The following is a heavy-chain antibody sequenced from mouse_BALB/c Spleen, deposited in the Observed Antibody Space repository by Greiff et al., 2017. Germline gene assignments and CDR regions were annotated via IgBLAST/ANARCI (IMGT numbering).Heavy chain of an antibody. CDR1: GDSITSGY. V-gene: IGHV3-8*02. Sequence: DVKLQESGPSLVKPSQTLSLTCSVTGDSITSGYWNWIRKFPGNKLEYMGYISYSGSTYYNPSLKSRISITRDTSKNQYYLQLNSVTTEDTATYYCARYYGNYSYYYAMDYWGQGTSVTVSS. CDR2: ISYSGST. D-gene: IGHD2-1*01. J-gene: IGHJ4*01. CDR3: ARYYGNYSYYYAMDY.